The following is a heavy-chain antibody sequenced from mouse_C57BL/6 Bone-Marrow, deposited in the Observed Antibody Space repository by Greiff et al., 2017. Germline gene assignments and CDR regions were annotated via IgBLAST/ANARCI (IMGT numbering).Heavy chain of an antibody. Sequence: VQLKQSGAELVRPGASVKLSCTASGFNIKDDYMHWVKQRPEQGLEWIGRIDPENGDTEYASKFQGKATITADTSSNTAYLQLSSLTSEDTAVYYCTPTTVVKDYWGQGTTLTVSS. CDR2: IDPENGDT. CDR1: GFNIKDDY. CDR3: TPTTVVKDY. J-gene: IGHJ2*01. V-gene: IGHV14-4*01. D-gene: IGHD1-1*01.